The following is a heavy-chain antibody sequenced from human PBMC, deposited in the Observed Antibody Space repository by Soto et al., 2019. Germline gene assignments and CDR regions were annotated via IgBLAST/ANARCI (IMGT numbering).Heavy chain of an antibody. CDR2: IKRKGGGETK. J-gene: IGHJ4*02. CDR1: GLKFSDAW. D-gene: IGHD4-4*01. CDR3: AWDNSGRFRTDH. V-gene: IGHV3-15*07. Sequence: EVQLVESGGGLVKPGDSLRLSCAVSGLKFSDAWMNWVRQAPGKGLEWVGRIKRKGGGETKDYAAPVQGRFAISRDDSRDTLYLQINSLKTEDTAVYYCAWDNSGRFRTDHWGQGTLVTVSS.